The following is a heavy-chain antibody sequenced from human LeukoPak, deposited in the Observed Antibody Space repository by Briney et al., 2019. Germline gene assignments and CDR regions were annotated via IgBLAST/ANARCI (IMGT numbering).Heavy chain of an antibody. V-gene: IGHV1-8*03. CDR2: MNPNSGNT. CDR1: GYTFTSYD. J-gene: IGHJ4*02. CDR3: AKDPSWSGYFDY. Sequence: ASVKVSCKASGYTFTSYDINWVRQATGQGLEWMGWMNPNSGNTGYAQKFQGRVTITRNTSISTAYMELSSLRSEDTAVYYCAKDPSWSGYFDYWGQGTLVTVSS. D-gene: IGHD6-13*01.